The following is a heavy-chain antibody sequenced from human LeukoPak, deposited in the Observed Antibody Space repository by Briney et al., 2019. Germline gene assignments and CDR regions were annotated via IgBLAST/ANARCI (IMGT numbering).Heavy chain of an antibody. CDR2: ISWNSGSI. Sequence: PGRSLRLSCAASGFTFGDYAMHWVRQAPGKGLEWVSGISWNSGSIAYADFVKGRLIISRDNAKNSLFLQMNSLRAEDTAVYYCARDAQVYLYYYYYYGMDVWGQGTTVTVSS. CDR1: GFTFGDYA. V-gene: IGHV3-9*01. D-gene: IGHD3-10*01. J-gene: IGHJ6*02. CDR3: ARDAQVYLYYYYYYGMDV.